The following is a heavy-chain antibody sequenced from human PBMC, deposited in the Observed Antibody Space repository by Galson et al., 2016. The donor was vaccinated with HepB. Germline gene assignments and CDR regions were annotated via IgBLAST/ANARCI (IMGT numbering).Heavy chain of an antibody. CDR2: IRQDGSET. D-gene: IGHD3-16*01. CDR3: AREGSGGFDH. J-gene: IGHJ4*02. CDR1: GFTFTDYW. V-gene: IGHV3-7*01. Sequence: SLRLSCAASGFTFTDYWMRWVRQAPGKGLEFVANIRQDGSETSYVASVKGRFTISRDNAKDSLYLQMSSLRVHDTAVYYCAREGSGGFDHWGQGTLVTVSS.